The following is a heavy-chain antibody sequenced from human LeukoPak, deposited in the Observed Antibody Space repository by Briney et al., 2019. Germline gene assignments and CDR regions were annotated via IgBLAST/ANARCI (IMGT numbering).Heavy chain of an antibody. CDR3: ASGYDCSGGSCYPKNFDY. CDR2: IKQDGGEK. CDR1: GFTFSTYW. V-gene: IGHV3-7*01. D-gene: IGHD2-15*01. J-gene: IGHJ4*02. Sequence: GGSLRLSCAASGFTFSTYWMTWVRQAPGKGLEWVATIKQDGGEKYYVDSVKGRFTISRDNAKNSLYLQMNSLRAEDTAVYYCASGYDCSGGSCYPKNFDYWGQGTLVTVSS.